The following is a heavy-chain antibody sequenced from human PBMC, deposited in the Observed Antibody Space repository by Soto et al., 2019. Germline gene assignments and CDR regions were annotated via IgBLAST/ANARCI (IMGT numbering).Heavy chain of an antibody. J-gene: IGHJ6*02. CDR1: GGSIISYY. CDR2: IYYSGST. V-gene: IGHV4-59*01. Sequence: SETLSLTCTFSGGSIISYYWSWIRQPPGKGLEWIGYIYYSGSTNYNPSLKSRITISVDTSKNQFSLKLSSVTAADTAVYYCARGRAGRDKYGMDVWGQGTTVTVSS. D-gene: IGHD6-6*01. CDR3: ARGRAGRDKYGMDV.